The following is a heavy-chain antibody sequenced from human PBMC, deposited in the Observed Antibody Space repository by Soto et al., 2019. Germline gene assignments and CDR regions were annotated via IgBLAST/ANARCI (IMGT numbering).Heavy chain of an antibody. D-gene: IGHD3-22*01. V-gene: IGHV3-30*18. CDR3: AKILFYYDSSGHLQESGMDV. CDR2: ISYDGSNK. Sequence: GGSLRLSCAASGFTFSSYGMHWVRQAPGKGLEWVAVISYDGSNKYYADYVKGRFTISRDNSKNTLYLQMNSLRAEDTAVYYCAKILFYYDSSGHLQESGMDVWGQGTTVTVSS. CDR1: GFTFSSYG. J-gene: IGHJ6*02.